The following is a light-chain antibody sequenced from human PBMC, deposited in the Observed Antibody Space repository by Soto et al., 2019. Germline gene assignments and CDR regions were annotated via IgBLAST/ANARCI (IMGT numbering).Light chain of an antibody. CDR1: QSVSSN. V-gene: IGKV3-15*01. Sequence: DIVLTQSAATLSVSPGQRATLSCRASQSVSSNLAWYQQKPGQAPRLLIYGASTRATGIPARFSGSGSGTEFTLTISSLQSEDFAVYYCQQYNNWLWTFGQGTKVDIK. J-gene: IGKJ1*01. CDR2: GAS. CDR3: QQYNNWLWT.